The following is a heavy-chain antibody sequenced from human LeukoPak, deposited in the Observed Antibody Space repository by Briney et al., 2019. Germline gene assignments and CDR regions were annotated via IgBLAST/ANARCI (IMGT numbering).Heavy chain of an antibody. J-gene: IGHJ4*02. Sequence: SETLSLTCTVSGGSISSSCYYWGWIRQPPGKGLEWIGSIYYSGSTYYNPSLKSRVTISVDTSKNQFSLKLSSVTAADTAVYYCATPYYYGSGSYYHRDYWGQGTLVTVSS. CDR1: GGSISSSCYY. V-gene: IGHV4-39*01. CDR3: ATPYYYGSGSYYHRDY. D-gene: IGHD3-10*01. CDR2: IYYSGST.